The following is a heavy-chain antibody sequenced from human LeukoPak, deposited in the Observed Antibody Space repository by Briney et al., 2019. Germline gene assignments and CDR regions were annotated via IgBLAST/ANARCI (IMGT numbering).Heavy chain of an antibody. CDR1: GFTVSSNY. CDR2: IYSGGST. V-gene: IGHV3-53*05. J-gene: IGHJ4*02. D-gene: IGHD2-2*01. Sequence: PGGSLRLSCATSGFTVSSNYMSWVRQAPGKGLEWVSVIYSGGSTYYADSVKGRFTISRDNSKNTLYLQMNSLRAEDTAVYYCARGFRFVVVPAATHAFDYWGQGTLVTVSS. CDR3: ARGFRFVVVPAATHAFDY.